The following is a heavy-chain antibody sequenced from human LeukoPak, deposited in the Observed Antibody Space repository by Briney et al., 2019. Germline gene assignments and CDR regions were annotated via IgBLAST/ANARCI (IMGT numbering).Heavy chain of an antibody. CDR2: ISRSSSYI. D-gene: IGHD1-26*01. Sequence: PGGSLRLSCAASGFSFSTYSMNWVRQAPGKGLEWVSSISRSSSYIHYADSVKGRFTISRDNAKNSLYLQMNSLRAEDTAVYYCAKEGGSYSGPPPNDAFDIWGQGTMVTVSS. J-gene: IGHJ3*02. CDR3: AKEGGSYSGPPPNDAFDI. CDR1: GFSFSTYS. V-gene: IGHV3-21*04.